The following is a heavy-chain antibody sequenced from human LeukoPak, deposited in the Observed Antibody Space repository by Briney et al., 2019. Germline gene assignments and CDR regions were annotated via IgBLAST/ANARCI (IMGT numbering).Heavy chain of an antibody. CDR3: ATPRGSGSYLAFDY. V-gene: IGHV3-74*01. D-gene: IGHD1-26*01. CDR1: GFTLSSYW. J-gene: IGHJ4*02. CDR2: INSVGSST. Sequence: GGSLRLSCAASGFTLSSYWMHWVRQAPGKGLVWVSRINSVGSSTSYADSVKGRFTISRDNAKNTLYLQMNSLRAEDTAVYYCATPRGSGSYLAFDYWGQGTLVTVSS.